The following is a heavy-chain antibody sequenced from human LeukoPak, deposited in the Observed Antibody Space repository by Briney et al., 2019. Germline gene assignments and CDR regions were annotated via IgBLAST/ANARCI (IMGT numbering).Heavy chain of an antibody. V-gene: IGHV1-46*01. J-gene: IGHJ4*02. CDR3: ARDSPWIQLWNPVYYFDY. CDR2: INPSGGST. D-gene: IGHD5-18*01. Sequence: ASVKVSCKASGYTFTGYYMHWVRQAPGQGLEWMGIINPSGGSTSYAQKFQGRVTMTRDTSTSTVYMELSSLRSEDTAVYYCARDSPWIQLWNPVYYFDYWGQGTLVTVSS. CDR1: GYTFTGYY.